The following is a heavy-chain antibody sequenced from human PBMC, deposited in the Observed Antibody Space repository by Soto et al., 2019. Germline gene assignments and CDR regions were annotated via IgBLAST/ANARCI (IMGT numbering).Heavy chain of an antibody. Sequence: EVQLLESGGGLVQPGGSLRLSCAASGFTFSSYAMSWVRQAPGKGLEWVSVISGSGGSTYYADSVKGRFTISRDNSKHTLYLQMNSLRAEDTAVYYCARRSSGWYFDYWGQGTLVTVSS. D-gene: IGHD6-19*01. CDR3: ARRSSGWYFDY. J-gene: IGHJ4*02. CDR1: GFTFSSYA. V-gene: IGHV3-23*01. CDR2: ISGSGGST.